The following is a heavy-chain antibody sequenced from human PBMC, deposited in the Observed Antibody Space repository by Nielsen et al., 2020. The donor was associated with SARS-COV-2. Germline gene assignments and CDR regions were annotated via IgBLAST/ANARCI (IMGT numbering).Heavy chain of an antibody. V-gene: IGHV3-23*01. D-gene: IGHD6-13*01. Sequence: GGSLRLSCAASGFTFSSYAMSWVRQAPGKGLEWVSAINGSGGSTYYADSVKGRFTISRDNSKNTLYLQMNSLRAEDTAVYYCAKDSSSSWYKDYFDYWGQGTLVTVSS. CDR3: AKDSSSSWYKDYFDY. CDR2: INGSGGST. J-gene: IGHJ4*02. CDR1: GFTFSSYA.